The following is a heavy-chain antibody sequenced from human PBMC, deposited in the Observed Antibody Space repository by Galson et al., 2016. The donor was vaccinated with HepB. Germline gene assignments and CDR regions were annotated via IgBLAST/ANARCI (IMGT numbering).Heavy chain of an antibody. Sequence: SLRLSCAVSGLTFNIQYMSWVRQAPGKGLEWVAVISYDGSNEYYTDFVKGRFIISRDNSKNTLYLQMNSLRAEDTAVYYCVRPEGIQLWSPHYYYYYGMDVWGQGTTVTVSS. J-gene: IGHJ6*02. V-gene: IGHV3-30-3*01. D-gene: IGHD5-18*01. CDR2: ISYDGSNE. CDR3: VRPEGIQLWSPHYYYYYGMDV. CDR1: GLTFNIQY.